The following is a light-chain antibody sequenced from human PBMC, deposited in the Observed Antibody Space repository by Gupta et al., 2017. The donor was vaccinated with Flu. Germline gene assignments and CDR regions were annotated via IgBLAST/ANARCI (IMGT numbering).Light chain of an antibody. CDR3: QQTDINQPYGT. J-gene: IGKJ2*01. CDR2: GAS. CDR1: QSVTSY. Sequence: DIQMTQSPSSLSASVGDRVTIACRARQSVTSYLKWYQKRPGKAPKLLIYGASTLQESVTSRFSGSGGGAKVTLTIISGLPYDYAAYFCQQTDINQPYGTFGQGTKLEIK. V-gene: IGKV1-39*01.